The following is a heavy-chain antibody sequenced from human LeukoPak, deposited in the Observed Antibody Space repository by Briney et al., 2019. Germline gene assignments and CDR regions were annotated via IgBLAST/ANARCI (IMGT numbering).Heavy chain of an antibody. V-gene: IGHV4-39*07. J-gene: IGHJ4*02. CDR2: IYYSGST. CDR1: GGSISSSSYY. Sequence: SQTLSLTCTVSGGSISSSSYYWGWIRQPPGKGLEWIGSIYYSGSTYYNPSLKSRVTISVDTSKNQFSLKLSSVTAADTAVYYCAIAAAGIFGYWGQGTLVTVSS. CDR3: AIAAAGIFGY. D-gene: IGHD6-13*01.